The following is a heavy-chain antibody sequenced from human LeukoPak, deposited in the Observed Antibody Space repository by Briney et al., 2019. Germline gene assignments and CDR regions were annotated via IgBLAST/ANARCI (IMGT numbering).Heavy chain of an antibody. CDR3: AKTPPGYSSGWYCDY. Sequence: GGSLRLSCAASGFTFSSYAMSWVRQAPGKGLEWASAISGSGGSTYYADSVKGRFTISRDNSKNTLYLQMNSLRAEDTAVYYCAKTPPGYSSGWYCDYWGQGTLVTVSS. CDR2: ISGSGGST. CDR1: GFTFSSYA. V-gene: IGHV3-23*01. J-gene: IGHJ4*02. D-gene: IGHD6-19*01.